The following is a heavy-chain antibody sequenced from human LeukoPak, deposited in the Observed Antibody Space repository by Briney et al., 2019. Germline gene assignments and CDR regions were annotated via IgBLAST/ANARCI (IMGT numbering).Heavy chain of an antibody. Sequence: SETLSLTCTVSGGSISSYYWSWIRQPPGKGLEWIGEINPSGSTNYNPSLKSRVTISVDTSKNQFSLKLSSVTAADTAVYYCARGGGYCSSTSCYPYDYWGQGTLVTVSS. J-gene: IGHJ4*02. CDR3: ARGGGYCSSTSCYPYDY. CDR2: INPSGST. CDR1: GGSISSYY. V-gene: IGHV4-34*01. D-gene: IGHD2-2*01.